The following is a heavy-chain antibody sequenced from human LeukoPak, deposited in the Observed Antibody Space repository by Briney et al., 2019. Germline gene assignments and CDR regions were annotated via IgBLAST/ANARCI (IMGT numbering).Heavy chain of an antibody. D-gene: IGHD3-3*01. V-gene: IGHV1-2*06. Sequence: ASVKVSSKTPRYTSTGYYMYSVRQAPGQGLEWMGLINPNTGGTIYAQKSEARVSMIREPSISTAYLELRGLISDDTAVYYCGRRCKFWSGCPSAFDYWGQGTLVTVSS. CDR3: GRRCKFWSGCPSAFDY. CDR1: RYTSTGYY. CDR2: INPNTGGT. J-gene: IGHJ4*02.